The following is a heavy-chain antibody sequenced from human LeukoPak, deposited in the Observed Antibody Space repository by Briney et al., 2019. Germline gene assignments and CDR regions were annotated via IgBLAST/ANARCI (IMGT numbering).Heavy chain of an antibody. CDR3: ARNRRPYGDYDY. Sequence: GGSLRLSCAASGFNFNDYSMNWVRQAPGKGLEWVSSITVSSSYIYYADSVKGRFAIPRDSAKNSVYLQMNGLRAEDTAVYYCARNRRPYGDYDYWGQGTLVTVSS. V-gene: IGHV3-21*01. D-gene: IGHD4-17*01. CDR2: ITVSSSYI. J-gene: IGHJ4*02. CDR1: GFNFNDYS.